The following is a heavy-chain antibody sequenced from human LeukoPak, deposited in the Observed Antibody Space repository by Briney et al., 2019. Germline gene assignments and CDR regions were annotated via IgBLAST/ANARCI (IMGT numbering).Heavy chain of an antibody. CDR2: IYYRSKWYS. Sequence: SQTLSLTCAISGDSVSGNRATWNWLRQSPSRGLEWLGRIYYRSKWYSDYAVSVKGRITINPDTPKNQFSLLLNSVTPEDTAVYFCGRAEHGWGSDYWGQGTLVTVSS. D-gene: IGHD6-19*01. CDR1: GDSVSGNRAT. J-gene: IGHJ4*02. CDR3: GRAEHGWGSDY. V-gene: IGHV6-1*01.